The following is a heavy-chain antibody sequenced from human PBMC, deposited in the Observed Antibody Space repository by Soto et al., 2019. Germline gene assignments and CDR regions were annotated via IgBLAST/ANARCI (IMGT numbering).Heavy chain of an antibody. D-gene: IGHD3-10*01. CDR1: GFTFSSYS. Sequence: EVQLVESGGGLVKPGGSLSLSCAASGFTFSSYSMNWVRQAPGKGLEWVSSISSSSSYIYYADSVKGRFTISRDNAKNSLYLQMNSLRAEDTAVYYCARDGRFGEFDYWGQGTLVTVSS. CDR2: ISSSSSYI. CDR3: ARDGRFGEFDY. J-gene: IGHJ4*02. V-gene: IGHV3-21*01.